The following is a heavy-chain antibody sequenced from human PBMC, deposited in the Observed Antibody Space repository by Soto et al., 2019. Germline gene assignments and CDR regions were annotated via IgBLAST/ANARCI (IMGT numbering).Heavy chain of an antibody. CDR2: IIPIFGTA. D-gene: IGHD3-22*01. V-gene: IGHV1-69*13. CDR1: GGTFSSYA. CDR3: ARDRTMIVVALSYYYYGMDV. Sequence: SVKVSCKASGGTFSSYAISWVRQAPGQGLEWMGGIIPIFGTANYAQKFQGRVTITAGESTSTAYMELSSLRSEDTAVYYCARDRTMIVVALSYYYYGMDVWGQGTTVTVS. J-gene: IGHJ6*02.